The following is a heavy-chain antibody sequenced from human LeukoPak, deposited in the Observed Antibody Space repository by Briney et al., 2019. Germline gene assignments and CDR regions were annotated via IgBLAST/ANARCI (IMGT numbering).Heavy chain of an antibody. Sequence: PSETLSLTCAVYGGSFSGYYWGWIGQPPGKGLEWIGQMNHSGSTNYNPSLKSRVTISVDTSKNQFSLKLSSVTAADTAVYYCARVPGGYCSSTSCYQYWGQGTLVTVSS. CDR1: GGSFSGYY. J-gene: IGHJ4*02. V-gene: IGHV4-34*01. CDR2: MNHSGST. CDR3: ARVPGGYCSSTSCYQY. D-gene: IGHD2-2*03.